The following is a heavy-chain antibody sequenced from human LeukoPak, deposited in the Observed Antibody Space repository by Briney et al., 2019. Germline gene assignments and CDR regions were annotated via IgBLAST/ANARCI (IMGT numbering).Heavy chain of an antibody. CDR3: ARGGATYGAAPYDY. CDR2: ISVIDDTA. J-gene: IGHJ4*02. V-gene: IGHV3-23*01. D-gene: IGHD4/OR15-4a*01. CDR1: GFSLNTYA. Sequence: GGSLRLSCAASGFSLNTYAVNWVRQAPGKGLEWVSGISVIDDTAYYADSVRGRFTSSRDRSGNTVYLQMDSLRDEDTAIYYCARGGATYGAAPYDYWGQGNLVTVSS.